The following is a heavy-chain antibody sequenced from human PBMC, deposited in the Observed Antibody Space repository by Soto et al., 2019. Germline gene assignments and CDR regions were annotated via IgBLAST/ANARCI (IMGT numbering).Heavy chain of an antibody. Sequence: ASVKVSCKASGGTFSSYTISWVRQAPGQGLEWMGRIIPILGIANYAQKFQGRVTITADKSTSTACMELSSLRSEDTAVYYCARGLTGTTVATHFGYWGPGTLVTVSS. J-gene: IGHJ4*02. CDR1: GGTFSSYT. CDR2: IIPILGIA. CDR3: ARGLTGTTVATHFGY. D-gene: IGHD1-7*01. V-gene: IGHV1-69*02.